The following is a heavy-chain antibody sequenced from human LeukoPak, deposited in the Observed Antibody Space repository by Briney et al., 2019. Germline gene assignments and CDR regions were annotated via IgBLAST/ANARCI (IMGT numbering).Heavy chain of an antibody. D-gene: IGHD2-2*01. J-gene: IGHJ6*04. CDR1: GGSISSYY. CDR2: IYTSGST. Sequence: SETLSLTCTVSGGSISSYYWSWIRQPPGKGLEWIGYIYTSGSTNYNPSLKSRVTISVDTSKNQFSLKLSSVTAADTAVYYCARHGTVVVPAALDVWGKGTTVTVSS. V-gene: IGHV4-4*09. CDR3: ARHGTVVVPAALDV.